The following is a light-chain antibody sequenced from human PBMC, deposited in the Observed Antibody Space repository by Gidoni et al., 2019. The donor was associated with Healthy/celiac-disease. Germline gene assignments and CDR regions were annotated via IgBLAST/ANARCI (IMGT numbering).Light chain of an antibody. CDR1: PSVSSSY. CDR3: QQYGSSPIT. J-gene: IGKJ3*01. CDR2: GAS. Sequence: EIGLTQSPGTLALSPGESATLSCRASPSVSSSYLAWYQQKPGQAPRLLIYGASSRANGITDRFSGSGSGTDFTLTISRLEPEDFAVYYCQQYGSSPITFGPGTKVDIK. V-gene: IGKV3-20*01.